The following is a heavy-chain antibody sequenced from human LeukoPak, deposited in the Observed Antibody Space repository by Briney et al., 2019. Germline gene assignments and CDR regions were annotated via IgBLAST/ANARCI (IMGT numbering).Heavy chain of an antibody. Sequence: PSETLSLTCAVYGGSFSGYYWSWIRQPPGKGLEWIGEINHSGSTNYNPSLKSRISISVHTSKNQFSLKLSSVTAADTAVYYCARSRGHNWFDPWGQGTLVTVSS. D-gene: IGHD3-10*01. CDR1: GGSFSGYY. CDR2: INHSGST. CDR3: ARSRGHNWFDP. V-gene: IGHV4-34*01. J-gene: IGHJ5*02.